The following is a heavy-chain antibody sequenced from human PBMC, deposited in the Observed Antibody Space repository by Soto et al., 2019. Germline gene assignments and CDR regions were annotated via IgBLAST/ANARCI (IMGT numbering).Heavy chain of an antibody. D-gene: IGHD2-15*01. V-gene: IGHV4-59*08. CDR1: GDSISSCY. CDR3: ARQGGSYYFDY. CDR2: IYYSGST. Sequence: PSEPLSLTCRVSGDSISSCYWSWIRQPPGKGLEWIGYIYYSGSTNYNPSLKSRVTISVDTSKNQFSLKLSSVTAADTAVYYCARQGGSYYFDYWGQVTLVTVSS. J-gene: IGHJ4*02.